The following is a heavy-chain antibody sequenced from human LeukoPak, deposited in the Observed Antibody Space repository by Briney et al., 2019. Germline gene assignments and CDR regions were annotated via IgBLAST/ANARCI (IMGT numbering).Heavy chain of an antibody. CDR1: GGSMSSYY. J-gene: IGHJ6*02. CDR2: IYYSGST. CDR3: AREGTARYYHGMDV. Sequence: SEILSLTCTVSGGSMSSYYWSWIRQPPGEGLEWIGYIYYSGSTNYNPSLKSRVTISVDTSKNQLSLKVSSVTAADTAVYYCAREGTARYYHGMDVWGQGITVTVSS. V-gene: IGHV4-59*01. D-gene: IGHD6-6*01.